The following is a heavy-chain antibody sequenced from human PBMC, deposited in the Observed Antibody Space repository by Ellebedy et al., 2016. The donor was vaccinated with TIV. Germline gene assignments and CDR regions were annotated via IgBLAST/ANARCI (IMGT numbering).Heavy chain of an antibody. CDR3: AKGCGGSCYWEAY. CDR1: GFTFSNYV. D-gene: IGHD2-15*01. V-gene: IGHV3-23*01. CDR2: IRGGVGNT. Sequence: ESLKISCAASGFTFSNYVMSWVRQAPGKGLEWVSSIRGGVGNTYYADSVKGRFTISRDNSKNTLYLQMNSLRAEDTAVYYCAKGCGGSCYWEAYWGQGTLVTVSS. J-gene: IGHJ4*02.